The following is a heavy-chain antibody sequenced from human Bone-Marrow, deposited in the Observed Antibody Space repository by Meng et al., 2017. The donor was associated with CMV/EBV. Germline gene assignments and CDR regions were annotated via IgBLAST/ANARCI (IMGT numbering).Heavy chain of an antibody. D-gene: IGHD6-19*01. Sequence: QVQLKQGGAGLFKPSETLSLTCAVYGGSFSGYYWSWIRQPPGKGLEWIGEINHSGSTNYNPSLKSRVIISVDTSKNQFSLKLSSVTAADTAVYYCAREGHNSSGWSRWGQGTLVTVSS. CDR3: AREGHNSSGWSR. CDR1: GGSFSGYY. V-gene: IGHV4-34*01. J-gene: IGHJ4*02. CDR2: INHSGST.